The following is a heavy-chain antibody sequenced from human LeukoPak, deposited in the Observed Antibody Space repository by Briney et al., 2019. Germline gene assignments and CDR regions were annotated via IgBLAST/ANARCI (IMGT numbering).Heavy chain of an antibody. V-gene: IGHV1-69*05. D-gene: IGHD2-8*01. CDR1: GGTFSSYA. CDR3: ARPRMRSRRGGPIDY. CDR2: IIPIFGTA. Sequence: SVKVSCKASGGTFSSYAISWVRQAPGQGLEWMGRIIPIFGTANYAQKFQGRVTITTDESTSTAYMELSSLRSEDTAVYYYARPRMRSRRGGPIDYWGQGTLVTVPS. J-gene: IGHJ4*02.